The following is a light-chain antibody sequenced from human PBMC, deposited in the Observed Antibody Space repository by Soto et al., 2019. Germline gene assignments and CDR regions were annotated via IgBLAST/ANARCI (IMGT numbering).Light chain of an antibody. Sequence: QSVLTQPACVSGSPGQSITISCTGTSSDVGGYNHVSWYQQHPGKAPKLMIYDVTNRPSGVSNRFSGSKSGNTASLTISGLQTEDEADYYCSSYTSSSTLVFGGGTKLTVL. J-gene: IGLJ3*02. CDR1: SSDVGGYNH. CDR2: DVT. CDR3: SSYTSSSTLV. V-gene: IGLV2-14*01.